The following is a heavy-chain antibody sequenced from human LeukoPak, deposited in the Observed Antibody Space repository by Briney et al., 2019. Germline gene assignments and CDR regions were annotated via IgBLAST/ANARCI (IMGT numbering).Heavy chain of an antibody. CDR2: ISYDGSNK. CDR3: AKVVAGNIDYYFDY. V-gene: IGHV3-30*18. J-gene: IGHJ4*02. CDR1: GFTFSSYG. Sequence: PGGSLRLSCAASGFTFSSYGMHWVRQAPGKGLEWVAVISYDGSNKYYADSVKGRFTISRDNSKNTLYLQMNSLRVDHTAVYYCAKVVAGNIDYYFDYWGQGILVAVSS. D-gene: IGHD2/OR15-2a*01.